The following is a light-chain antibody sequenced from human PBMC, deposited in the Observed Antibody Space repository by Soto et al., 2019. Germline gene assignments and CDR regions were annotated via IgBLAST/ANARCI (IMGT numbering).Light chain of an antibody. V-gene: IGKV1D-13*01. CDR2: DAS. J-gene: IGKJ5*01. CDR3: HQFNNYPPFT. Sequence: AIQLTQSPSSLSASVGDRVTITCRASQGISSALAWYQQKPGKAPKLLIYDASSLESGVPSRFSGSGSVTDFTLTISSLQPEDFATYYCHQFNNYPPFTFGQGTRLEIK. CDR1: QGISSA.